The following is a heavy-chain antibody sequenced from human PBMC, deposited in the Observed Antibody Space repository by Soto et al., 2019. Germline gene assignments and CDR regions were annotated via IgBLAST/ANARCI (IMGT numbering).Heavy chain of an antibody. J-gene: IGHJ4*02. V-gene: IGHV3-30*03. CDR1: GFTFYTSA. CDR2: ISYDGNSK. D-gene: IGHD1-26*01. Sequence: ESGGGVVPPGRSLRLSCAASGFTFYTSALHWVRQAPGKGLEWVTFISYDGNSKYYTDSVKGRFTISRDNSKNTLYLQMNSLRAEDTAVYYCAMRVGATDYWGQGTLVIVSS. CDR3: AMRVGATDY.